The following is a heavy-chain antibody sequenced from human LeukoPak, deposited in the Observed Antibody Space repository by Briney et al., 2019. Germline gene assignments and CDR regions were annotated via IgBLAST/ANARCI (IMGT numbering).Heavy chain of an antibody. V-gene: IGHV3-74*01. CDR2: IRSDGSDT. CDR3: ATDRGYSSFDY. D-gene: IGHD3-22*01. J-gene: IGHJ4*02. Sequence: TGGSLRLSCAASGFTFSSYAMHWVRQAPGKGLVWVSRIRSDGSDTRYAESVKGRFTISRDNAKNSLYLQMNSLRAEDTAVYYCATDRGYSSFDYWGQGTLVTVSS. CDR1: GFTFSSYA.